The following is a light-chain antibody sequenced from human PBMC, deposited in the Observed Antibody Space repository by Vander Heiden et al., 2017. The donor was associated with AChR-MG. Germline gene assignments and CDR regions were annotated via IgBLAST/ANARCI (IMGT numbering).Light chain of an antibody. V-gene: IGLV1-40*01. Sequence: QSVLTHPPSVSGAPGQRVTIPCTGSSSNIGAGYDVHWYQQLPGTAPKLLIYGNSNRPSGVPDRFSGSKSGNSASLAITGLQAEDEADYYCQSYDSSMSGVVFGGGTKLTVL. J-gene: IGLJ2*01. CDR3: QSYDSSMSGVV. CDR1: SSNIGAGYD. CDR2: GNS.